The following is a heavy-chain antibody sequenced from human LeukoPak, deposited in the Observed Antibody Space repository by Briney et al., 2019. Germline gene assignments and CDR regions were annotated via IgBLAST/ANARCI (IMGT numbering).Heavy chain of an antibody. J-gene: IGHJ3*02. CDR1: GYTFTGYY. CDR2: INPNSGGT. D-gene: IGHD3-22*01. V-gene: IGHV1-2*02. Sequence: ASVKVSCKASGYTFTGYYMHWVRQAPGQGLEWMGWINPNSGGTNYAQKFQGRVTMTRDTSISTAYMELSRLRSDDTAVYYCARDDSYYYDSSGSEAFDIWGQGTMVTASS. CDR3: ARDDSYYYDSSGSEAFDI.